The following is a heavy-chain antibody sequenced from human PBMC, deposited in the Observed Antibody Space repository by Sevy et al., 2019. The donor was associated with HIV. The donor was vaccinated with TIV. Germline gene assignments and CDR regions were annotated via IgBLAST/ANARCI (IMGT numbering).Heavy chain of an antibody. Sequence: PSETLSLTRTVSGDSFNSNYYWDWIRQPPGKGLERIGSINYSGSTYYNPSLKSRVTMSVDTSKKQFSLNLSSVTAADTAVCYCARARATGVGNRGYFDYWGQGILVTVSS. J-gene: IGHJ4*02. CDR2: INYSGST. D-gene: IGHD1-1*01. CDR3: ARARATGVGNRGYFDY. V-gene: IGHV4-39*01. CDR1: GDSFNSNYY.